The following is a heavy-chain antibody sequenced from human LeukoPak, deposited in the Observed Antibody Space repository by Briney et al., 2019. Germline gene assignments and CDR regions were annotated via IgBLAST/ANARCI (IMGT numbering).Heavy chain of an antibody. CDR1: GFTFSSYG. J-gene: IGHJ4*02. Sequence: GGSLRLSCAASGFTFSSYGMHWVRQAPGKGLEWVAFIRYDGSNKYYADSVKGRFTISRDNSKNTLYLQMNSLRAEDTAVYYCAKGRGHYDILTGYWRQGTLVTVSS. D-gene: IGHD3-9*01. CDR3: AKGRGHYDILTGY. CDR2: IRYDGSNK. V-gene: IGHV3-30*02.